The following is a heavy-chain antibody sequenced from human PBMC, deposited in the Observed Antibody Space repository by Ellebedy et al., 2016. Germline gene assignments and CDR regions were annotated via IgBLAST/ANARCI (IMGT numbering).Heavy chain of an antibody. D-gene: IGHD3-16*01. CDR3: ARQLGWSSAYFDY. V-gene: IGHV4-39*01. CDR2: ISYTEDS. J-gene: IGHJ4*02. Sequence: SETLSLTCAVSGGSISGYYWSWIRQPPGKGLEWIGIISYTEDSYYNPSLKSRVSISVDTSKNQFSLKLTSVTAADRGRYYCARQLGWSSAYFDYWGQGTLFIVSS. CDR1: GGSISGYY.